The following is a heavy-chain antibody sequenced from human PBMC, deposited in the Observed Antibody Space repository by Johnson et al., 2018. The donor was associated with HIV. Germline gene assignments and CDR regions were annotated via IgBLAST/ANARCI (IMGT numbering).Heavy chain of an antibody. D-gene: IGHD3-10*01. CDR2: ISYDGSNK. CDR3: AREGS. J-gene: IGHJ3*01. V-gene: IGHV3-30*19. CDR1: GFTFSGYG. Sequence: QVQLVESGGGVVQPGRSLRLSCAASGFTFSGYGMHWVRQAPGKGLEWVAVISYDGSNKYYADSVKGRFTISRDNSKNTLYLQMNSLRAEDTAVYYCAREGSWGQGTMVTVSS.